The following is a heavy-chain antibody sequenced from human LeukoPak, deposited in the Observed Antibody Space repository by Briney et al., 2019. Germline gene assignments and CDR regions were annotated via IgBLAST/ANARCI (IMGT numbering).Heavy chain of an antibody. Sequence: SETLSLTCTVSGGSISSRPYYCGWVRQPPRKGLEWIGSISYSGSIHYNPSLKSRVTISVDTSKNQFSLKLSSVTAADTAVYYCAREKAYYDFWSGFEWGQGTLVTVSS. J-gene: IGHJ4*02. CDR2: ISYSGSI. D-gene: IGHD3-3*01. V-gene: IGHV4-39*02. CDR3: AREKAYYDFWSGFE. CDR1: GGSISSRPYY.